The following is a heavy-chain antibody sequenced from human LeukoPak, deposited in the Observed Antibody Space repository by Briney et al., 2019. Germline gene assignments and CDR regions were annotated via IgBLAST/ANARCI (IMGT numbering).Heavy chain of an antibody. J-gene: IGHJ4*02. Sequence: PGGFLRLSCAASGFTFSSYAMSWVRQAPGKGLEWVSAISGSGGSTYYADSVKGRFTISRDNSKNTLYLQMNSLRAEDTAVYYCALPPPYSSSWYAFDYWGQGTLVTVSS. CDR2: ISGSGGST. CDR1: GFTFSSYA. D-gene: IGHD6-13*01. CDR3: ALPPPYSSSWYAFDY. V-gene: IGHV3-23*01.